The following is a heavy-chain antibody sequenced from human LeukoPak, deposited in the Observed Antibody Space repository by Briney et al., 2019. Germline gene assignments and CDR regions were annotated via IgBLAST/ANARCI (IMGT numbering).Heavy chain of an antibody. V-gene: IGHV1-8*01. CDR2: MNPNSGNT. CDR3: ARGYDYGSGTINWFDP. D-gene: IGHD3-10*01. Sequence: ASVKVSCKASGYTFPSYVLNWLRQATGQGLEWMGWMNPNSGNTGYAQQFQGRVTMTRNTSISTAYMELERLRCEGTAVYYCARGYDYGSGTINWFDPWGQGTLVTVSS. CDR1: GYTFPSYV. J-gene: IGHJ5*02.